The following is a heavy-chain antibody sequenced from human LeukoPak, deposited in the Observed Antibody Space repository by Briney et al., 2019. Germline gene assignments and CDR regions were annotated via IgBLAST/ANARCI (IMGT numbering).Heavy chain of an antibody. CDR1: GGSISTYY. CDR3: ARRPWATWYFDL. CDR2: VFYSGST. J-gene: IGHJ2*01. V-gene: IGHV4-59*08. Sequence: PSETLSLTCTVSGGSISTYYWSWVRQPPGKGLEWIGYVFYSGSTNYNPSLKSRVTVSVDASKNLFSLKLTSVTAADTAVYYCARRPWATWYFDLWGRGTLVTVSS. D-gene: IGHD7-27*01.